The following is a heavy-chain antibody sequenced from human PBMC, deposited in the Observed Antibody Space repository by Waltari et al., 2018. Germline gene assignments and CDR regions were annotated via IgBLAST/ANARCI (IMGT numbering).Heavy chain of an antibody. CDR3: ARKGVQGVTLADY. D-gene: IGHD3-10*02. V-gene: IGHV3-7*01. CDR2: IKQDGSEK. Sequence: EVQLVESGGGLVQPGGSLRLSCAASGFTFSSYWMSWVRQAPGKGLEWVANIKQDGSEKYYVDSVKGRFTISRDNAKNSLYLQMNSLRAEDTAVYYCARKGVQGVTLADYWGQGTLVTVSS. J-gene: IGHJ4*02. CDR1: GFTFSSYW.